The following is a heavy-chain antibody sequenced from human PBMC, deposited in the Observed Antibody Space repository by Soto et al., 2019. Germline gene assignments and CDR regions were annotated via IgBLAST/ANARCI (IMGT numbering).Heavy chain of an antibody. CDR1: GGSFNPYH. CDR3: ARSMNDHNHHHWGFDS. CDR2: IDHTGRT. D-gene: IGHD7-27*01. J-gene: IGHJ5*01. Sequence: SETLSLTCAVSGGSFNPYHWSFIRQPPGKRLEWIGEIDHTGRTNYNPSVKGRVTVSVDTSKNQFSLILRSVTAADTAVYFCARSMNDHNHHHWGFDSWGQGTLVTVSS. V-gene: IGHV4-34*01.